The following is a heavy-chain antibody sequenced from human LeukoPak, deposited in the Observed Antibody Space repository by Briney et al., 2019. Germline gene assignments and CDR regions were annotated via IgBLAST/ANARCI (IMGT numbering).Heavy chain of an antibody. Sequence: PGGSLRLSCAASGFTFSSYGMHWVRQAPGKGLEWVSSISAGSTSTYYADSVKGRFTISRDNSKNTLCLHLNSLTAEDTAIYYCAKTLTTADAFDVWGQGTMVTVSS. V-gene: IGHV3-23*01. D-gene: IGHD4-17*01. J-gene: IGHJ3*01. CDR1: GFTFSSYG. CDR3: AKTLTTADAFDV. CDR2: ISAGSTST.